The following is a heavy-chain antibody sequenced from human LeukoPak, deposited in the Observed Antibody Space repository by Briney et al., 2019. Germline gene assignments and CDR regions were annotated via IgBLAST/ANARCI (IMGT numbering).Heavy chain of an antibody. V-gene: IGHV4-34*01. Sequence: SETLSLTCAVYGGSFSGYYWSWIRQPPGKGLEWIGEINHSGSTNYNPSLKSRVTISVDTSKNQFSLKLSSVTAADTAVYYCASSDTQDTTTVTYGWFDPWGQGTLVTVSS. CDR1: GGSFSGYY. CDR2: INHSGST. CDR3: ASSDTQDTTTVTYGWFDP. D-gene: IGHD4-17*01. J-gene: IGHJ5*02.